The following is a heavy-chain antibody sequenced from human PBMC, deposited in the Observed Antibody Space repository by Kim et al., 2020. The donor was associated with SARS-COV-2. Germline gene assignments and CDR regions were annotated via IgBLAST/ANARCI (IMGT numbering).Heavy chain of an antibody. CDR3: ASLVSTNVDTAMVTGYYYYYMDV. J-gene: IGHJ6*03. D-gene: IGHD5-18*01. Sequence: ASVKVSCKASGYTFTGYYMHWVRQAPGQGLEWMGRINPNSGGTNYAQKFQGRVTMTRDTSISTAYMELSRLRSDDTAVYYCASLVSTNVDTAMVTGYYYYYMDVWGKGTTVTVSS. V-gene: IGHV1-2*06. CDR2: INPNSGGT. CDR1: GYTFTGYY.